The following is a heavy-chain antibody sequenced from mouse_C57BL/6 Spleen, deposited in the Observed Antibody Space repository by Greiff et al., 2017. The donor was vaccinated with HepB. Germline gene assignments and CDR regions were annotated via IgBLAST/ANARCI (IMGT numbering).Heavy chain of an antibody. Sequence: VQLQQSGPELVKPGASVKISCKASGYTFTDYYMNWVKQSHGKSLEWIGDINPNNGGTSYNQKFKGKATLTVDKSSSTAYMELRSLTSEDSAVYYCARNSKSALDYWGHGTSVTVSS. J-gene: IGHJ4*01. D-gene: IGHD2-5*01. V-gene: IGHV1-26*01. CDR3: ARNSKSALDY. CDR1: GYTFTDYY. CDR2: INPNNGGT.